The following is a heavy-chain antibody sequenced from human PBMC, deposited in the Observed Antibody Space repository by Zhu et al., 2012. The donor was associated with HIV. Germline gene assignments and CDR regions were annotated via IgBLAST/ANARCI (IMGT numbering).Heavy chain of an antibody. J-gene: IGHJ4*02. D-gene: IGHD3-10*01. Sequence: QVQLQESGPGLVKSSQTLSLTCTVSGGSISSGDYYWSWIRQPPGKGLEWIGYIYYSGSTYYNPSLKSRVTISVDTSKKQFSLKVSSVTAADTAVYYCARVVRGIYXLHFDLLGPGNPGHRSPQ. CDR1: GGSISSGDYY. V-gene: IGHV4-30-4*01. CDR3: ARVVRGIYXLHFDL. CDR2: IYYSGST.